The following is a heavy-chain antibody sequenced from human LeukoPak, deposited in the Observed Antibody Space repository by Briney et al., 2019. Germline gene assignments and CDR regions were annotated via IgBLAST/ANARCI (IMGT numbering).Heavy chain of an antibody. Sequence: GGSLRLSCAASGFTFSSYAMSWVRQAPGKGLEWVSAISGSGGSTYYADSVKGGFTISRDNSKNTLYLQMNSLRAEDTAVYYCAKGGYGVRWLVRWYFDYWGQGTLVTVSS. J-gene: IGHJ4*02. CDR3: AKGGYGVRWLVRWYFDY. D-gene: IGHD6-19*01. CDR2: ISGSGGST. V-gene: IGHV3-23*01. CDR1: GFTFSSYA.